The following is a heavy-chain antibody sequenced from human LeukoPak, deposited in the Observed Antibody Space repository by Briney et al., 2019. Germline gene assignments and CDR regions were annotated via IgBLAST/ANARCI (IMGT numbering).Heavy chain of an antibody. CDR3: AKANWMAVFRYHYYYMDV. CDR2: IYYSGST. J-gene: IGHJ6*03. D-gene: IGHD1-1*01. V-gene: IGHV4-59*01. Sequence: SETLSLTCAVYGGSFSGYYWSWIRQPPGKGLEWIGYIYYSGSTNYNPSLKSRVTISVDTSKNQFSLKLSSVTAADTAVYYCAKANWMAVFRYHYYYMDVWGKGTTVTVSS. CDR1: GGSFSGYY.